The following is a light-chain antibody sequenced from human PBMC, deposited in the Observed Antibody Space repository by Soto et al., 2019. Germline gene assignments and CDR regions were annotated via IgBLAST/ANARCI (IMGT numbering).Light chain of an antibody. CDR3: QQNYDTPIT. CDR2: AAS. J-gene: IGKJ5*01. Sequence: DFEMTQSPSSLSAFVGDIVTMTCRASQSIGTFLSWYQQKSGRAPKVLIYAASSLQIGVPSRFSGSGSGTNFTLTISSLQPEDVATYFCQQNYDTPITFGQGTRLEIK. V-gene: IGKV1-39*01. CDR1: QSIGTF.